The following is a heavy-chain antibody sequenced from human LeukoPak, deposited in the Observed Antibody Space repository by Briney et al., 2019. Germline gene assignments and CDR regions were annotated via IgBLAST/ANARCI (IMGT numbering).Heavy chain of an antibody. CDR1: GYTLTELS. Sequence: GASVKVSCKVSGYTLTELSMHWVRQAPGKGLEWMGGFDPEDGETIYAQKFQGRVTMTEDTSTDTAYMELSSLRSEDTAVYYCATVEKQWLDPFFDYWGQGTLVTVSS. CDR3: ATVEKQWLDPFFDY. J-gene: IGHJ4*02. CDR2: FDPEDGET. D-gene: IGHD6-19*01. V-gene: IGHV1-24*01.